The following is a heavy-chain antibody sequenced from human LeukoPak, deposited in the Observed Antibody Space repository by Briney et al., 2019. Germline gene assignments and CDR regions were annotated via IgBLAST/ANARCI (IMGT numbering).Heavy chain of an antibody. CDR2: IYYSGST. Sequence: SETLSLTCTVSGGSISSSSYYWGWIRQPPGKGLEWIGSIYYSGSTYYNPSLKSRVTISVDTSKNQFSLKLSSVTAADTAVYYCARVTEQLVTFDIWGQGTMVTVSS. J-gene: IGHJ3*02. CDR1: GGSISSSSYY. CDR3: ARVTEQLVTFDI. D-gene: IGHD6-6*01. V-gene: IGHV4-39*07.